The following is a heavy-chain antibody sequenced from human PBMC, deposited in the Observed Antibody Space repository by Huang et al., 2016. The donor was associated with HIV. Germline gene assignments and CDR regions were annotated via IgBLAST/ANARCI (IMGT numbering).Heavy chain of an antibody. D-gene: IGHD3-22*01. Sequence: QVHLVQSGAEVKKPGSSVKVSCKASGDSFTSLPINWVRQAPGQGLEWMGGRVPMLVSATYAQKCRGRVTISANEATSISYMELSRLRSYDTAMYYCATSTPMLGESGGWSGKVVITENVPYVDWGQGTLVTVSS. CDR3: ATSTPMLGESGGWSGKVVITENVPYVD. CDR1: GDSFTSLP. V-gene: IGHV1-69*01. J-gene: IGHJ4*02. CDR2: RVPMLVSA.